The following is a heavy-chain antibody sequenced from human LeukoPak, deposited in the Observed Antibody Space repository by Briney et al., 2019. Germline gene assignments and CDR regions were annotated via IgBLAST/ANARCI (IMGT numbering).Heavy chain of an antibody. Sequence: PGESLRLSCAASGFTFSSYWMHWVRQAPGKGLVWVSRINSDGSSTSYADSVKGRFTISRDNAKNTLYLQMNSLRAEDTAVYYCAREGDMERLGAFDIWGQGTMVTVSS. V-gene: IGHV3-74*01. CDR2: INSDGSST. CDR1: GFTFSSYW. D-gene: IGHD1-1*01. J-gene: IGHJ3*02. CDR3: AREGDMERLGAFDI.